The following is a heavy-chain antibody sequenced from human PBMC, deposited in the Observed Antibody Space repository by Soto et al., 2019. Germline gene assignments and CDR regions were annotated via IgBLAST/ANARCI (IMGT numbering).Heavy chain of an antibody. D-gene: IGHD2-15*01. CDR3: ARALGGCSDGGCYSFAY. J-gene: IGHJ4*02. V-gene: IGHV3-33*01. CDR2: VWFNGRNE. Sequence: QVRLVESGGGVVQPENSLRLSCAASGFTFSSYGMHWVRQAPGKGLEWVAIVWFNGRNEFYADSVEGRFTISRDNSKNTLYLQMTSLRAEDTAMYYCARALGGCSDGGCYSFAYWGQGALVTVSS. CDR1: GFTFSSYG.